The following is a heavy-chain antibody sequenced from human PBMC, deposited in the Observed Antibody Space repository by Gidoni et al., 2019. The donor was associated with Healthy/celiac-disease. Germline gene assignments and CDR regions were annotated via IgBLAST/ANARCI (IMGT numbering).Heavy chain of an antibody. D-gene: IGHD4-17*01. CDR3: ARDGGGDYGPMMDYFDY. V-gene: IGHV3-33*01. J-gene: IGHJ4*02. Sequence: MHGVRQAPGKGLEWVAVIWYDGSNKYYAEAVKGRFTISRDNSKKTLYLQMNRLRAEDTAVYYGARDGGGDYGPMMDYFDYWGQGTLVTVSS. CDR2: IWYDGSNK.